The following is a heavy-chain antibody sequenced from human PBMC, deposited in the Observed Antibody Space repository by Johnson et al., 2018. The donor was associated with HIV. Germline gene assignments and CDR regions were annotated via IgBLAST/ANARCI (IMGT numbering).Heavy chain of an antibody. CDR3: ARDAVQQLVPRGAFDI. J-gene: IGHJ3*02. D-gene: IGHD6-13*01. CDR2: ISYDGNNK. V-gene: IGHV3-30*04. CDR1: GFTFSSYA. Sequence: QVQLVESGGGVVQPGRSLRLSCAASGFTFSSYAMHWVRQTPGKGLEWVAVISYDGNNKYYADSVKGRFIISRDNSKNTVYLQMNSLRAEDTAVYYCARDAVQQLVPRGAFDIWGQGTMVTVSS.